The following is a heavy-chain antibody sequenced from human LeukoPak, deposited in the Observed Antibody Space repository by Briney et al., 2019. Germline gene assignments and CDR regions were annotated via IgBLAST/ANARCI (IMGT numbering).Heavy chain of an antibody. J-gene: IGHJ4*02. CDR2: ISAYNGNT. CDR1: GYTFTSYG. Sequence: ASVKVSCKASGYTFTSYGFSWVRQAPGQGLEWMGWISAYNGNTNYAQKLQGRVTMTTDTSTSTAHMDLRSLRSDDTAVYYCARGQQLVLSPIFDYWGQGTLVTVSS. D-gene: IGHD6-6*01. V-gene: IGHV1-18*01. CDR3: ARGQQLVLSPIFDY.